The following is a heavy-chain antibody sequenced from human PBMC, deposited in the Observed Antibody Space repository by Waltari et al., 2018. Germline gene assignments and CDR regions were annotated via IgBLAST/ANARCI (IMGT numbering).Heavy chain of an antibody. CDR2: INAGNGNT. Sequence: QVQLVQSGAEVKKPGASVKVSCKASGYTFTSYAMHWVRQAPGQRLEWMGWINAGNGNTKYSQKFQGRVTITRDTSASTAYMELSSLRSEDTAGYYCARSPGDNYGMDVWGQGTTVTVSS. CDR3: ARSPGDNYGMDV. V-gene: IGHV1-3*01. D-gene: IGHD1-1*01. CDR1: GYTFTSYA. J-gene: IGHJ6*02.